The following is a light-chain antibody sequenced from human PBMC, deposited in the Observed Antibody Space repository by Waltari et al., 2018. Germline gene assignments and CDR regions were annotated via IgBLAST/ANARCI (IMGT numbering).Light chain of an antibody. J-gene: IGLJ3*02. CDR1: KSNIGNNS. CDR3: AAWDDGWSGPWV. V-gene: IGLV1-47*01. Sequence: QSVLTQPPSTSATPGQRVTISCSGSKSNIGNNSVYWYQQVPGMAPKLIIYKNSRRPSGVPDRFSGSKSGTSASLAISGRRSEDEATYHCAAWDDGWSGPWVFGGGTRVTVL. CDR2: KNS.